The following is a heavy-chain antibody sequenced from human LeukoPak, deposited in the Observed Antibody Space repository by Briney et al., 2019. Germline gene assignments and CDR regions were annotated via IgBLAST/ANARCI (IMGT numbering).Heavy chain of an antibody. CDR3: VRDNYSYRLDV. Sequence: GGSLRLSCAASGLSFSNYAMYWVRQAPGKGLEWVSAIGGSGGNIFYTDSVNGRFTISRDNSKNTLYLHMNSLRAEDTAIYYCVRDNYSYRLDVWGQGTLVTVSS. CDR2: IGGSGGNI. V-gene: IGHV3-23*01. J-gene: IGHJ4*02. CDR1: GLSFSNYA. D-gene: IGHD2-21*01.